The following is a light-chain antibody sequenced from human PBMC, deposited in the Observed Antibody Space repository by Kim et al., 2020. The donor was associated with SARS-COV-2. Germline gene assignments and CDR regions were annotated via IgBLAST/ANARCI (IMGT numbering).Light chain of an antibody. CDR3: QAWDSTYVV. V-gene: IGLV3-1*01. Sequence: VSPRRTPSLPCPGDNLRLQYPRLHQQTPGPSPVLVIYQDSNRPSGIPARFSGSNSGNTATLPISGTQAMDEADYSCQAWDSTYVVFGGGTQLTVL. J-gene: IGLJ2*01. CDR1: NLRLQY. CDR2: QDS.